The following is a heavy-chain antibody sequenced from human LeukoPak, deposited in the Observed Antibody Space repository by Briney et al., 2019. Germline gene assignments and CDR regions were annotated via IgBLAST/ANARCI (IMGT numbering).Heavy chain of an antibody. CDR2: INHSGST. CDR3: ARDYGSGSYLGWFDP. D-gene: IGHD3-10*01. Sequence: SSETLSLTCAVYGGSFSGYYWRWIRQPPGKGLEWIGEINHSGSTNYNPSHKSRVTISVDTSKNQFSLKLSFVTAADTAVYYCARDYGSGSYLGWFDPWGQGTLVTVSS. J-gene: IGHJ5*02. CDR1: GGSFSGYY. V-gene: IGHV4-34*01.